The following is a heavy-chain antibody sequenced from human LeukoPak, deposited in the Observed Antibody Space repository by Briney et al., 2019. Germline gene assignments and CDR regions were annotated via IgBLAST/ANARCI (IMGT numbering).Heavy chain of an antibody. CDR2: INPNSGGT. Sequence: ASVKVSCKASGYTFTGYYMHWVRQAPGQGLEWMGRINPNSGGTNYAQKFQGRVTMTRDTSISTAYMELSSLRSEDTAVYYCARGVTVGCSGGSCVRYWSGWFDPWGRGTLVTVSS. CDR1: GYTFTGYY. V-gene: IGHV1-2*06. D-gene: IGHD2-15*01. J-gene: IGHJ5*02. CDR3: ARGVTVGCSGGSCVRYWSGWFDP.